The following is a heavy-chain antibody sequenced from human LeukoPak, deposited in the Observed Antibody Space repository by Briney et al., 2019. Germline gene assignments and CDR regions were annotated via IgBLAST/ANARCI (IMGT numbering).Heavy chain of an antibody. J-gene: IGHJ3*02. V-gene: IGHV4-59*01. Sequence: PSETLSLTYTVSGGSISSYYWSWIRQPPGKGLEWIGYIYYSGSTNYNPSLKSRVTISVDTSKNQFSLKLSPVTAADTAVYYCAREGTDDAFDTWGQGTMVTVSS. CDR1: GGSISSYY. CDR2: IYYSGST. CDR3: AREGTDDAFDT.